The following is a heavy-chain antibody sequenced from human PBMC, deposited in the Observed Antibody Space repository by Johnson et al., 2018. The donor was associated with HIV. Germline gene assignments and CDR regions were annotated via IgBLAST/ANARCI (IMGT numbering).Heavy chain of an antibody. CDR1: GFIFSSYA. Sequence: QVQLVESGGGVVQPGRSLRLSCAASGFIFSSYAIHWVRQAPGKGLQWVAVIGFDGTNKYYADSLKGRFTISRDNSKNTLYLQMNSLRPEDTALYFCAREREGAFDIWGQGTMVTVSS. J-gene: IGHJ3*02. CDR2: IGFDGTNK. CDR3: AREREGAFDI. V-gene: IGHV3-30*04.